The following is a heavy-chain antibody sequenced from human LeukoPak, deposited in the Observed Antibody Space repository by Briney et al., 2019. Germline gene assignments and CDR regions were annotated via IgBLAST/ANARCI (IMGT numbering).Heavy chain of an antibody. D-gene: IGHD3-16*01. CDR2: IYYSGST. Sequence: PSETLSLTCTVSGGSISSYYWSWIRQPPGKGLEWVGYIYYSGSTHCNPPLKSRVTISADTSKNQFSLKLSSVTAADTAVYYCARYDPGAFDIWGQGTMVTVSS. J-gene: IGHJ3*02. CDR1: GGSISSYY. CDR3: ARYDPGAFDI. V-gene: IGHV4-59*12.